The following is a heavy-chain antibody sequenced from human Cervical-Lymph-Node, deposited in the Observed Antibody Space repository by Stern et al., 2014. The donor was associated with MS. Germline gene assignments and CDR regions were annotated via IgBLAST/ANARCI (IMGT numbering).Heavy chain of an antibody. D-gene: IGHD3-16*02. CDR1: GFSFTSYG. CDR2: IWYDGSSE. Sequence: VQLVESGGGVVRPGGSLRPPCAAPGFSFTSYGMHWVRQAPGKGLEWVAVIWYDGSSEYYADSVKGRFTISRDTSKNTLYLQMNSLRAEDTAVYYCARALEIWGQGTLVTVSS. CDR3: ARALEI. V-gene: IGHV3-33*01. J-gene: IGHJ4*02.